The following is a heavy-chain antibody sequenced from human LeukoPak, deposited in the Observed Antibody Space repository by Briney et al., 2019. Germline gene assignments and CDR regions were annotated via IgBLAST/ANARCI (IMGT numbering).Heavy chain of an antibody. CDR2: IDPSGSYT. CDR1: GYNFTSSW. CDR3: ARLVGGTVDH. V-gene: IGHV5-10-1*01. D-gene: IGHD1-26*01. J-gene: IGHJ4*02. Sequence: GESLTISCKGSGYNFTSSWISWVRQMPGKGLEWMGRIDPSGSYTNYSPSFQGHVTISADKSASSAYLQWSSLKASDTAMYYSARLVGGTVDHWGQGPLVTVSS.